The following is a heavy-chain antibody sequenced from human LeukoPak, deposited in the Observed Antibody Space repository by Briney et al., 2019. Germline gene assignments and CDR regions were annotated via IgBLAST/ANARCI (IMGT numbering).Heavy chain of an antibody. D-gene: IGHD2-15*01. CDR1: GYTFTGYY. Sequence: ASVKVSCKASGYTFTGYYMHWVRQAPGQGLEWMGRTNPNSGGTNYAQKFQGRVTMTRDTSISTAYMELSRLRSDDTAVYYCARDYCSGGSCPHDYWGQGTLVTVSS. CDR3: ARDYCSGGSCPHDY. CDR2: TNPNSGGT. J-gene: IGHJ4*02. V-gene: IGHV1-2*06.